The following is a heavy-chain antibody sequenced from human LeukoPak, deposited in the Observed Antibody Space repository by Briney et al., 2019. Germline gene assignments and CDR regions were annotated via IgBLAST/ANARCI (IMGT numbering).Heavy chain of an antibody. D-gene: IGHD1-26*01. Sequence: PSETLSLTCTVSGGSISSYYWSWIRQPPGKGLEWIGYIYYSGSTNYNPSLKSRVTISVDTSKNQFSLKPSSVTAADTAVYYCARYSGSYYFDYWGQGTLVTVSS. CDR3: ARYSGSYYFDY. J-gene: IGHJ4*02. CDR1: GGSISSYY. CDR2: IYYSGST. V-gene: IGHV4-59*08.